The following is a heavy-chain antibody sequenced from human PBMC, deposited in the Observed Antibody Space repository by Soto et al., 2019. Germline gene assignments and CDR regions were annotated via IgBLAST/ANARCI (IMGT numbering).Heavy chain of an antibody. CDR1: GLTVRGKKY. D-gene: IGHD1-1*01. Sequence: GGSLRLSCAALGLTVRGKKYITWVRQAPGKGLEWVSALYDVDGTYYADSAKGRFTISRDNSNNIIYLQMNSLGPDDTAVYYCASWLEREHTYDIWGLGTMVTVSS. V-gene: IGHV3-53*01. CDR3: ASWLEREHTYDI. CDR2: LYDVDGT. J-gene: IGHJ3*02.